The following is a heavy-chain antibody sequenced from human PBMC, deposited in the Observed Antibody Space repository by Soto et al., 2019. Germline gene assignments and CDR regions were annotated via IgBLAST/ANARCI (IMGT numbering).Heavy chain of an antibody. CDR2: IYYSGST. Sequence: SETLSLTCTVSGGSISSGDYYWSWIRQPPGKGLEWIGYIYYSGSTYYNPSLKSRVTISVDTSKNQFSLKLSSVTAADTAVYYCARDKLGYSSSTSCYTPWPYYYYGMDVWGQGTTVTVSS. V-gene: IGHV4-30-4*01. D-gene: IGHD2-2*02. CDR1: GGSISSGDYY. CDR3: ARDKLGYSSSTSCYTPWPYYYYGMDV. J-gene: IGHJ6*02.